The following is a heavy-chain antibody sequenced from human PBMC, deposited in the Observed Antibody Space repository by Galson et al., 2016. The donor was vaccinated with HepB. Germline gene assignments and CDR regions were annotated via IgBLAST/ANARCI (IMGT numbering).Heavy chain of an antibody. D-gene: IGHD3-9*01. CDR3: ASHCDILTGYFYGYYFDY. CDR1: GFTYSSYS. J-gene: IGHJ4*02. CDR2: ISSSSSYI. Sequence: SLRLSCAASGFTYSSYSINWVRQAPGKGLEWVSSISSSSSYIYYADSVKGRFTISRDNAKNSLYLQMNSLRAEDTAVYYCASHCDILTGYFYGYYFDYWGQGTLVTVSS. V-gene: IGHV3-21*03.